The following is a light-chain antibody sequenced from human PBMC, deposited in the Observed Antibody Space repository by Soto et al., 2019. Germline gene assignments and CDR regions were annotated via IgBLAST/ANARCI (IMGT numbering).Light chain of an antibody. CDR2: GAS. CDR1: QSVSSN. CDR3: QQYNNWPWT. J-gene: IGKJ1*01. V-gene: IGKV3-15*01. Sequence: VMTQSPATLSVSPGARATLSCRASQSVSSNLAWYQQKPGQAPRLLIYGASTRATGVPARFSGSGSGTEFTLTISSLQSEDFAVYYCQQYNNWPWTFGQGTKVDIK.